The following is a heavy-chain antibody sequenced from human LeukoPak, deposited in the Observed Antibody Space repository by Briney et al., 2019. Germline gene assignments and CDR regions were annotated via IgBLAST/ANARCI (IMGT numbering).Heavy chain of an antibody. CDR1: GGSIRSTTHY. CDR3: ATMKAVRVNDFWSGYPDY. V-gene: IGHV4-61*01. CDR2: IYHSGTT. D-gene: IGHD3-3*01. J-gene: IGHJ4*02. Sequence: SETLSLTCTVSGGSIRSTTHYWSWIRQPPGKGLEWTGYIYHSGTTNYNPSLRSRVTISVDTSKNQFSLKLSSVTAADTAVYYCATMKAVRVNDFWSGYPDYWGQGTPVTVSS.